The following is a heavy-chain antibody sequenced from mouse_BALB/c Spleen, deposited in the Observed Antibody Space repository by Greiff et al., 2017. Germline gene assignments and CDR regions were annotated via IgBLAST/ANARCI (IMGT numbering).Heavy chain of an antibody. Sequence: QVQLQQSGAELAKPGASVKMSCKASGYTFTSYWMHWVKQRPGQGLEWIGYINPSTGYTEYNQKFKDKAILTVDKSSSTAYMQLSSLTSEDSAVYYCARGGSSYVAWFAYWGQGTLVTVSA. J-gene: IGHJ3*01. D-gene: IGHD1-1*01. CDR3: ARGGSSYVAWFAY. V-gene: IGHV1-7*01. CDR2: INPSTGYT. CDR1: GYTFTSYW.